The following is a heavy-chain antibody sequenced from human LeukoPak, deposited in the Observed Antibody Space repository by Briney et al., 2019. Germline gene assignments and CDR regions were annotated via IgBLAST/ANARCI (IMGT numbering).Heavy chain of an antibody. J-gene: IGHJ4*02. D-gene: IGHD2-2*03. CDR3: ARSGYCSSTSCYGPGLFDY. V-gene: IGHV4-39*01. CDR1: GGSISSSSYY. Sequence: SETLSLTCTVSGGSISSSSYYWGWIRQPPGKGLEWIGRISYSGSTYYNPSLKSRVTISVDTSKNQFSLKLSAVTAADTAVYYCARSGYCSSTSCYGPGLFDYWGQGTLVTVSS. CDR2: ISYSGST.